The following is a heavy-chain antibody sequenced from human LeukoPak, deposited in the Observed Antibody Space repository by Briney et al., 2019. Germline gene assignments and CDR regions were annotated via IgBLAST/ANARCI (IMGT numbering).Heavy chain of an antibody. CDR2: IYPGDSDT. CDR3: AISTMIVVVKAHDAFDI. CDR1: GYSFTSYW. V-gene: IGHV5-51*01. Sequence: GESLEISWKGSGYSFTSYWIGWVRPMPGKGLEWMGIIYPGDSDTRYSPSFQGQVTISADKSISTAYLQWSSLKASDTAMYYCAISTMIVVVKAHDAFDIWGQGTMVTVSS. D-gene: IGHD3-22*01. J-gene: IGHJ3*02.